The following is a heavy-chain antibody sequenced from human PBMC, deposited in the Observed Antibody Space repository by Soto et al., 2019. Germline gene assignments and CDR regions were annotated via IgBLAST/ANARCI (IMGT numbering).Heavy chain of an antibody. CDR1: GGSVSSGSYY. V-gene: IGHV4-61*01. CDR3: ARVRVYYYDSSGYPVPSVFDY. Sequence: SETLSLTCTVSGGSVSSGSYYWSWIRQPPGKGLEWIGYIYYSGSTNYNPSLKSRVTISVDTSKNQFSLKLSSVTAADTAVYYCARVRVYYYDSSGYPVPSVFDYWGQGTLVTVSS. D-gene: IGHD3-22*01. CDR2: IYYSGST. J-gene: IGHJ4*02.